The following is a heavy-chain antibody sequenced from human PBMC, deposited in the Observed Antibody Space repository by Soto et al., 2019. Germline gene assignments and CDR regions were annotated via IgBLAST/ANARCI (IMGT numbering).Heavy chain of an antibody. V-gene: IGHV1-8*01. J-gene: IGHJ6*02. CDR3: AKGGYSSSWAQYYYYYGMVV. D-gene: IGHD6-13*01. Sequence: ASVKVSCKASGYTFTSYDINWVRQATGQGLEWMGWMNPNSGNTGYAQKFQGRVTMTRNTSISTAYMELSSLRSEDTAVYYCAKGGYSSSWAQYYYYYGMVVWGQGTTVTVSS. CDR1: GYTFTSYD. CDR2: MNPNSGNT.